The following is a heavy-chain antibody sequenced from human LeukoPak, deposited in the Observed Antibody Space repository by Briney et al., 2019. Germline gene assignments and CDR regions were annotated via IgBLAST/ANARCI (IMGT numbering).Heavy chain of an antibody. J-gene: IGHJ4*02. V-gene: IGHV1-2*04. CDR3: ARSLERRGSYFDY. Sequence: ASEKVSCKASGYTFTGYYMHWVRQAPGQGLEWMGWINPNSGGTNYAQKFQGWVTMTRDTSISTAYMELSRLRSDDTAVYYCARSLERRGSYFDYWGQGTLVTVSS. D-gene: IGHD1-1*01. CDR2: INPNSGGT. CDR1: GYTFTGYY.